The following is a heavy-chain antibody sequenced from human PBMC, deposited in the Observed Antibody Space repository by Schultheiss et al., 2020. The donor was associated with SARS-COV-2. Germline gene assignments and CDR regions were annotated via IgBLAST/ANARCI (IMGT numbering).Heavy chain of an antibody. J-gene: IGHJ4*02. CDR3: ARDASGSYFGY. Sequence: GESLKISCAASGFTFSSYSMNWVRQAPGKGLEWVSSISSSSSYIYYADSVKGRFTISRDNAKNSLYLQMNSLRAEDTAVYYCARDASGSYFGYWGQGTLVTVSS. V-gene: IGHV3-21*01. CDR1: GFTFSSYS. D-gene: IGHD1-26*01. CDR2: ISSSSSYI.